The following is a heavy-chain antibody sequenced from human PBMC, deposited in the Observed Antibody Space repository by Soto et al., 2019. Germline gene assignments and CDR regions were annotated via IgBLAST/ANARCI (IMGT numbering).Heavy chain of an antibody. J-gene: IGHJ6*02. Sequence: PSETLSLTCAVSGDPISSSKWWTWVRQTPGKGPEWIGKIDQNGITNYNPSLESRVTILKDNSKNQLSLKLTSVTAVDSAVYYCARLNRDYYYYGMDVWGQGATVTVSS. CDR3: ARLNRDYYYYGMDV. V-gene: IGHV4-4*02. CDR2: IDQNGIT. CDR1: GDPISSSKW.